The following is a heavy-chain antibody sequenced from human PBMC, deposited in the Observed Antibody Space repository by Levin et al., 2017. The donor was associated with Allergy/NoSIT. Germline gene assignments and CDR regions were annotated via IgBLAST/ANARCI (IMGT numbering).Heavy chain of an antibody. CDR2: ISYDGSNK. CDR3: ARAGGYSYHHYFEY. V-gene: IGHV3-30-3*01. Sequence: GGSLRLSCAASGFTFSSYAIHWVRQAPGKGLEWVAVISYDGSNKYYADSVKGRFTISRDNSKNTLYLQMNSLRAEDTAVYYCARAGGYSYHHYFEYWGQGILVTVSS. J-gene: IGHJ4*02. D-gene: IGHD5-18*01. CDR1: GFTFSSYA.